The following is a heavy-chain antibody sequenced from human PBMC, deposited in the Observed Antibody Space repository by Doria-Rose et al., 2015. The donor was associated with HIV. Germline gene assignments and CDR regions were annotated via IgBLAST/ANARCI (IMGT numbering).Heavy chain of an antibody. Sequence: QVQLQQWGPGLVQPSKTLSLTCSVSGGSISHYYWSWIRQPPGKGLEYIGDIFYTGSTNYSPSLKSRVSISIDTSKNKFSLRLSSVTAADTAVYYCARVLSGTYDYWGQGTLVTVSS. D-gene: IGHD1-26*01. CDR3: ARVLSGTYDY. V-gene: IGHV4-59*01. J-gene: IGHJ4*02. CDR2: IFYTGST. CDR1: GGSISHYY.